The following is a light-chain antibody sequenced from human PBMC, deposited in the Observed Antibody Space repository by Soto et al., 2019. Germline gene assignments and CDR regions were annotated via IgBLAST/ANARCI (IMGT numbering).Light chain of an antibody. J-gene: IGLJ1*01. CDR3: SSYSRGNRRV. V-gene: IGLV2-14*01. CDR2: EVN. CDR1: SSDIGNSSY. Sequence: QSVLTQPAFVSGSPEQSLPISCAGSSSDIGNSSYVSWYQHHPGKPPKLILYEVNIRPSEVSIRLSVSKSGPTASLTISGPHAEDEAHYHCSSYSRGNRRVCGTGTKVTVL.